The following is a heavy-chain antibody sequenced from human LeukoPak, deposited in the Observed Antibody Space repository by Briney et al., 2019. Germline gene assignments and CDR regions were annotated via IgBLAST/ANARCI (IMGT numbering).Heavy chain of an antibody. CDR1: GLTFSSYA. J-gene: IGHJ4*02. V-gene: IGHV3-23*01. CDR3: ARSGAGSDY. CDR2: ISGSGSIT. Sequence: GGSLRLSCAASGLTFSSYAMSWVRQAPGKGLEWVSSISGSGSITSYADSVKGRFTISRDNAKNSLYLQMNSLRAEDTAVYYCARSGAGSDYWGQGTLVTVSS. D-gene: IGHD1-14*01.